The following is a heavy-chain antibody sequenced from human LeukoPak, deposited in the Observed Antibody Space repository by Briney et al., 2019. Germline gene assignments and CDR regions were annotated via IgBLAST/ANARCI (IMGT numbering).Heavy chain of an antibody. D-gene: IGHD5-18*01. CDR1: GFTFSSYA. V-gene: IGHV3-30-3*01. CDR2: ISYDGSNK. Sequence: PGGSLRLSCAASGFTFSSYAMHWVRQAPGKGLEWVAVISYDGSNKYYADSVKGRFTISRDNSKNTLYLQVNSLRAEDTAVYYCARPQGGRQLWLHFDYWGRGTLVTVSS. J-gene: IGHJ4*02. CDR3: ARPQGGRQLWLHFDY.